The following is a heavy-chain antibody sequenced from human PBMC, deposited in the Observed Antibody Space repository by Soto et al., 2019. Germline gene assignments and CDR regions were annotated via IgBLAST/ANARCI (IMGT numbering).Heavy chain of an antibody. CDR2: IYYSGST. J-gene: IGHJ4*02. V-gene: IGHV4-59*01. CDR1: GGSIGSYY. Sequence: QVQLQESGPGLVKPSETLSLTCTVSGGSIGSYYWSWIRQPPGKGLEWIGYIYYSGSTNYNPSIKSRVTISVDTSKNQFSLKLSSVTAADTAVYYCARAGVVGSTPLSRWGQGTLVTVSS. D-gene: IGHD1-26*01. CDR3: ARAGVVGSTPLSR.